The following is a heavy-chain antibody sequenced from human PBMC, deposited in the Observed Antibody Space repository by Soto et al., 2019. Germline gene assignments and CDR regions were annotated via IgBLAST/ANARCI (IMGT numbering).Heavy chain of an antibody. CDR1: GFTFSRYW. D-gene: IGHD2-21*02. Sequence: EVQLVESGGGLVQPGGSLRLSCAASGFTFSRYWIHWVRQAPGKGLVWVSRIDSDGSSAIYADSVKGRFTISRDNAKNTLYLQMNSLRAEDTAVYYRARGGDYHGYDIWGQGTMVIVSS. J-gene: IGHJ3*02. V-gene: IGHV3-74*01. CDR3: ARGGDYHGYDI. CDR2: IDSDGSSA.